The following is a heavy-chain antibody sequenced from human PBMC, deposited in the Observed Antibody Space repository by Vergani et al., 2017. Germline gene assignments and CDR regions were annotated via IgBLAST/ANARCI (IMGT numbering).Heavy chain of an antibody. CDR1: GYTFTNYG. V-gene: IGHV1-18*01. CDR2: FSAYNGDT. J-gene: IGHJ4*02. CDR3: ARVXGDYAPPGYGRID. D-gene: IGHD4-17*01. Sequence: QVQLVQSGAEVKKPGASVKVSCKTSGYTFTNYGISWVRQAPGHGLEWMGWFSAYNGDTKYAQKLQGRVTMTRDTSTSTGYMELRSLRSDDTASYYCARVXGDYAPPGYGRIDWGQGTPVTVSS.